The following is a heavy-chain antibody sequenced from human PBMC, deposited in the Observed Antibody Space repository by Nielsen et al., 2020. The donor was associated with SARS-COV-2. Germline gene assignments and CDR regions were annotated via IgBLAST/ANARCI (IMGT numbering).Heavy chain of an antibody. CDR1: GGSISSYY. Sequence: SETLSLTCTVSGGSISSYYWSWIRQPPGKGLEWIGYIYYSGSTNYNPSLKSRVTISVDTSKNQFSLKLSSVTAADTAVYYCARGGPGRRYCSGGSCYSPEMSSPNKRAFDIWGQGTMVTVSS. J-gene: IGHJ3*02. V-gene: IGHV4-59*12. D-gene: IGHD2-15*01. CDR3: ARGGPGRRYCSGGSCYSPEMSSPNKRAFDI. CDR2: IYYSGST.